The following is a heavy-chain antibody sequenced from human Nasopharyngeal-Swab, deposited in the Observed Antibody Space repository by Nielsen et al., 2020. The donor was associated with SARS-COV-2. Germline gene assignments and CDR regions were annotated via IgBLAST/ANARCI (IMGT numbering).Heavy chain of an antibody. CDR2: IRYDGSNK. J-gene: IGHJ6*02. CDR3: ARKGAYYYYYYGMDV. V-gene: IGHV3-33*01. Sequence: VRQAPGKGLEWVAVIRYDGSNKYYADSVKGRFTISRDNAKNSLYLQMNSLRAEDTAVYYCARKGAYYYYYYGMDVWGQGTTVTVSS. D-gene: IGHD3-16*01.